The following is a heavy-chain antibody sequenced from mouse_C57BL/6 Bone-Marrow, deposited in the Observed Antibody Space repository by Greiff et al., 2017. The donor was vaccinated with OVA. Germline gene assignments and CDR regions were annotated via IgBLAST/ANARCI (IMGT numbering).Heavy chain of an antibody. D-gene: IGHD3-2*02. CDR3: ARRGSGPLDY. J-gene: IGHJ2*01. V-gene: IGHV1-54*01. Sequence: LEESGAELVRPGTSVKVSCKASGYAFTNYLIEWVKQRPGQGLEWIGVINPGSGGTNYNEKFKGKATLTADKSSSTAYMQLSSLTSEDSAVYFCARRGSGPLDYWGQGTTLTVSS. CDR2: INPGSGGT. CDR1: GYAFTNYL.